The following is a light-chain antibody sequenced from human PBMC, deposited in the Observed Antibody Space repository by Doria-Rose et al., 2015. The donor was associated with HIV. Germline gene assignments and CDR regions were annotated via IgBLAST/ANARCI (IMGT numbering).Light chain of an antibody. CDR1: ISDLGGYNY. J-gene: IGLJ1*01. V-gene: IGLV2-14*04. CDR2: DVN. CDR3: SSYTASTTFV. Sequence: GQSITISCTGTISDLGGYNYVSWYQQHPGKAPKLMIYDVNKRPSGVSNRFSGSKSGNTASLTISGLQAEDEADYYCSSYTASTTFVFGTGTKVTVL.